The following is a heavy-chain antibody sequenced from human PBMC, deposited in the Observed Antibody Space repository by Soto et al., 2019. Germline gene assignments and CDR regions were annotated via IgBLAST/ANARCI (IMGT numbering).Heavy chain of an antibody. CDR2: IWYDGSNK. V-gene: IGHV3-33*01. CDR1: GFXXSSYG. CDR3: ASGAAAGTQYYYGMDV. D-gene: IGHD6-13*01. J-gene: IGHJ6*02. Sequence: QVQLVESGGGVVQPGRSLRLSCAASGFXXSSYGMHWVRQAPGKGLEWVAVIWYDGSNKYYADSVKGRFTISRDNSKNTLYLQMNSLRAEDTAVYYCASGAAAGTQYYYGMDVWGQGTTVTVSS.